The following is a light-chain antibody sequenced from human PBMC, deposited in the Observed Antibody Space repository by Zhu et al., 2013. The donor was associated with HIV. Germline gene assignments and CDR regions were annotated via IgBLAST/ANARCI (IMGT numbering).Light chain of an antibody. CDR1: SGSVSTSYY. Sequence: QTVVTQEPSFSVSPGGTVTLTCGLSSGSVSTSYYPSWYQQTPGQAPRTLIYSTNTRSSGVPDRFSGSILGNKAALTITGAQADDESHYYCLLYMGSGIWVFGGGTKLTVL. CDR2: STN. V-gene: IGLV8-61*01. J-gene: IGLJ3*02. CDR3: LLYMGSGIWV.